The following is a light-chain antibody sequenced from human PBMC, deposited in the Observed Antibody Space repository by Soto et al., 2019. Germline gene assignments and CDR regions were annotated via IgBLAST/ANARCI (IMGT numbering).Light chain of an antibody. CDR2: DAS. V-gene: IGKV3-11*01. CDR1: QGVSSY. J-gene: IGKJ4*01. CDR3: QQRSNWPLT. Sequence: EIVLTQSPATLSLSPGERATLSCRASQGVSSYLAWYQQKPGQAPRLLIYDASNRATGIPARFSGSGSGTDFTLTISSLEPEDFAFYYCQQRSNWPLTFGGGTKVDI.